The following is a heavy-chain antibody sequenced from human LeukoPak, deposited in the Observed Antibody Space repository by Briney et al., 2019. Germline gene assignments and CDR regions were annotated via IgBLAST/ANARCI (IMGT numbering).Heavy chain of an antibody. Sequence: ASVKVSCKASGGTFSSYAISWVRQAPGQGLEWMGGIIPIFGTANYAQKFQGRVTITADKSTSTAYMELSSLRSEDTAVYYCATRDNYYYDSSGYEFDYWGQGTLVTVSS. V-gene: IGHV1-69*06. CDR3: ATRDNYYYDSSGYEFDY. CDR2: IIPIFGTA. D-gene: IGHD3-22*01. CDR1: GGTFSSYA. J-gene: IGHJ4*02.